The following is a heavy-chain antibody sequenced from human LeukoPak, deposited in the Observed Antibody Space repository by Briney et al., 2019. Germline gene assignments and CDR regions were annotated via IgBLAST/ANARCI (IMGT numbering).Heavy chain of an antibody. CDR2: LSYSGSA. Sequence: LETPCLTCTVSGDSISSPPYYWGWIRQPPGKGLEWIASLSYSGSAYFNPSLKNRVTISVDTSKNQFSLKLRSVTAADSSVYYCARLGRDAFDIWGQGTMVVVSS. J-gene: IGHJ3*02. CDR3: ARLGRDAFDI. V-gene: IGHV4-39*01. CDR1: GDSISSPPYY.